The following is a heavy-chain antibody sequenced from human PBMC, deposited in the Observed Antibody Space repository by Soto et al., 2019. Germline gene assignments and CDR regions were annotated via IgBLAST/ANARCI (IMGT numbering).Heavy chain of an antibody. J-gene: IGHJ4*02. D-gene: IGHD4-17*01. Sequence: QVQLVQSGAEVKKTGSSVKVSCKASGGTFSSYTISWVRQAPGQGLEWMGRIIPMFGIANYAQKFQGRVTITAYKSTSPAYRELSRLSSESTAVYYCARGYGDSHDYWVQGTLVTVSS. V-gene: IGHV1-69*02. CDR3: ARGYGDSHDY. CDR1: GGTFSSYT. CDR2: IIPMFGIA.